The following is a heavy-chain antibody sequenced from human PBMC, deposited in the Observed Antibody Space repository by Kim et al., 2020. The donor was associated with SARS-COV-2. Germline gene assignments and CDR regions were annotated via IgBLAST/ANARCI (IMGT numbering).Heavy chain of an antibody. CDR3: ARRRGYDPYYFDY. J-gene: IGHJ4*02. Sequence: SPSSQGQVTIAADKSISTAYLQWSSLKASDTAMYYCARRRGYDPYYFDYWGQGTLVTVSS. D-gene: IGHD5-12*01. V-gene: IGHV5-51*01.